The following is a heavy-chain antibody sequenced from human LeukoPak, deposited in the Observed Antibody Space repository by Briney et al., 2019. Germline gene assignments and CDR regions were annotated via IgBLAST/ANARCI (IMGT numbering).Heavy chain of an antibody. D-gene: IGHD5-18*01. V-gene: IGHV3-23*01. CDR1: GFTFSSYA. Sequence: GVSLRLSCAASGFTFSSYAMSWVRQAPGKGLEWVSAISGSGGSTYYADSVKGRFTISRDNSKNTLYLQMNSLRAEDTAVYYCAKALGGYRNYYFDYWGQGTLVTVSS. J-gene: IGHJ4*02. CDR3: AKALGGYRNYYFDY. CDR2: ISGSGGST.